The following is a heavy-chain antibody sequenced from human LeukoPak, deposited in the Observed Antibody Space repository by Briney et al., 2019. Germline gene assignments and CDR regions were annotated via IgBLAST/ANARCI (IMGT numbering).Heavy chain of an antibody. CDR3: ARDSERRASLDY. Sequence: GGSLRLSCAASGFTFSPYAMHWLRQAPGKGLEWVAFVSYDGNNEYYADSVKGRFTISRDNSKNTLYLQMNSLRAEDTAVYYCARDSERRASLDYWGQGTLVTVSS. J-gene: IGHJ4*02. CDR1: GFTFSPYA. D-gene: IGHD1-1*01. V-gene: IGHV3-30*04. CDR2: VSYDGNNE.